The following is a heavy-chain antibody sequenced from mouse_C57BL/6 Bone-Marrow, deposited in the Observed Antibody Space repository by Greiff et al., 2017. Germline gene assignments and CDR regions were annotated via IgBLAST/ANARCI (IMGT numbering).Heavy chain of an antibody. D-gene: IGHD3-3*01. CDR2: IRLKSDNYAT. V-gene: IGHV6-3*01. Sequence: EVHLVESGGGLVQPGGSMKLSCVASGFTFSNYWMNWVRQSPEKGLEWVAQIRLKSDNYATHYAESVKGRFTISRDDSKSSVYLQMNNLRAEDTGIYYCTRDDYYAMDYWGQGTSVTDSS. CDR1: GFTFSNYW. CDR3: TRDDYYAMDY. J-gene: IGHJ4*01.